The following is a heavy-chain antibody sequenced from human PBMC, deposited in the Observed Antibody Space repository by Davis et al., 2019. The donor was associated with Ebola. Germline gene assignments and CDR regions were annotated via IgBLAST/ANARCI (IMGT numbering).Heavy chain of an antibody. D-gene: IGHD6-19*01. V-gene: IGHV3-23*01. J-gene: IGHJ4*02. CDR3: AKEDGVAVVGTDY. CDR2: ISGGFDSTST. Sequence: PGGSPRLSCAASGFTFSSYAMSWVRQAPGKGLEWVSTISGGFDSTSTYYVDSVKGRFTISRDNSKNTLYLQMNSLRAEDTAVYYCAKEDGVAVVGTDYWGQGTLVTVSS. CDR1: GFTFSSYA.